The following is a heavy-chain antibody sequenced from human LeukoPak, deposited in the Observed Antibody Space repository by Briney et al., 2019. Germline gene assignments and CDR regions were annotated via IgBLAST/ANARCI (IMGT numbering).Heavy chain of an antibody. CDR2: IIPIFGTA. CDR3: ASEGMVLAYCGGDCYTFDY. Sequence: SVTVSCKASGGTFRTYAISWVRQAPGQRLEWMGGIIPIFGTANYAQEFQGRVTITADESTSTAYMELSSLRSEDTAVYYCASEGMVLAYCGGDCYTFDYWGQGTLVTVSS. J-gene: IGHJ4*02. V-gene: IGHV1-69*13. D-gene: IGHD2-21*01. CDR1: GGTFRTYA.